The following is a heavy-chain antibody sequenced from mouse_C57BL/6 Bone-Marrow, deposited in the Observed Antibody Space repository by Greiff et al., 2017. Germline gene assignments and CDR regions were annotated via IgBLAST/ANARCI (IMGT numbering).Heavy chain of an antibody. V-gene: IGHV5-17*01. J-gene: IGHJ4*01. CDR1: GFTFSDYE. CDR2: ISSGSSTI. CDR3: ARGFDYYGSSYLAMDD. Sequence: EVQGVESGGGLVKPGGSLKLSCAASGFTFSDYEMHWVRQAPEKGLEWVAYISSGSSTIYYADKVKGRFTISRDNAKNTLFLQMTSLRSEDTAMYYCARGFDYYGSSYLAMDDWGQGTSVTVSS. D-gene: IGHD1-1*01.